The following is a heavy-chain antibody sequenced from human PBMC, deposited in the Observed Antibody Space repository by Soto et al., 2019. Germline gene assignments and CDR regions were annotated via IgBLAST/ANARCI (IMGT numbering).Heavy chain of an antibody. CDR2: ISYDGSNK. J-gene: IGHJ4*02. Sequence: GGSLRLSCAASGFTFSSYGMHWVRQAPGKGLEWVAAISYDGSNKYYADSVKGRFTISRDNSKNTLYLQMNSLRAEDTAVYYCAKAGGIVGATTFYYFDYWGQGTLVTVSS. D-gene: IGHD1-26*01. CDR1: GFTFSSYG. CDR3: AKAGGIVGATTFYYFDY. V-gene: IGHV3-30*18.